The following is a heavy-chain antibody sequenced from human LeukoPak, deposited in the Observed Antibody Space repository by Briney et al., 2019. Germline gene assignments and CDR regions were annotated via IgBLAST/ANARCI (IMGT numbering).Heavy chain of an antibody. CDR3: AKDLGDSSGYYLGYFDY. Sequence: GGSLRLSRAASGFTFSSYAMSWVRQAPGKGLEWVSVISGSGGSTYYADSVKGRFTISRDNSKNTLYLQMNSLRAEDTAVYYCAKDLGDSSGYYLGYFDYWGQGTLVTVSS. CDR1: GFTFSSYA. J-gene: IGHJ4*02. V-gene: IGHV3-23*01. D-gene: IGHD3-22*01. CDR2: ISGSGGST.